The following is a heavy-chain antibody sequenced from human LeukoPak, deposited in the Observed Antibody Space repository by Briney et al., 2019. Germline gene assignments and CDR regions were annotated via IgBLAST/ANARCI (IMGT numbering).Heavy chain of an antibody. J-gene: IGHJ6*03. Sequence: GGSLRLSCAASGFTFSSYAMSWVRQAPGKGLEWVSAISGSGGSTYYADSVKGRFTISRDNSKNTLYLQMNSLRAEDTAVYYCAKDQIVVVPAATDYYYYYYMDVWAKGPRSPSP. CDR2: ISGSGGST. CDR3: AKDQIVVVPAATDYYYYYYMDV. CDR1: GFTFSSYA. D-gene: IGHD2-2*01. V-gene: IGHV3-23*01.